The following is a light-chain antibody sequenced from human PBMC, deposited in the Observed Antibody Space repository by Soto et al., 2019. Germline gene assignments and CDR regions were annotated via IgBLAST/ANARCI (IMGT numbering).Light chain of an antibody. CDR3: QQYNNWPLT. CDR1: QSVSSN. J-gene: IGKJ2*01. CDR2: DTS. Sequence: EIVMTQSPGTLSVSPGESATLSCRASQSVSSNLAWYQQKPGQAPRLLIYDTSTRATGVPARFSGSGSGTEFTLTISSLQSEDFAVYYCQQYNNWPLTFGQGTKLDI. V-gene: IGKV3-15*01.